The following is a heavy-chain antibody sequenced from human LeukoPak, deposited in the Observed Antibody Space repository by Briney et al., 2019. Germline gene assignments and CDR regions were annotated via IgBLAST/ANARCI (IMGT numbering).Heavy chain of an antibody. V-gene: IGHV4-59*12. CDR1: GGSISTFY. D-gene: IGHD2-15*01. CDR2: IHYSGAT. J-gene: IGHJ4*02. Sequence: SETLSLTCTVSGGSISTFYLSWVRQPPGRGLEWIGYIHYSGATSYNPSLKSRVNISVDTSKNQLSLKVTSVTAADTAVYYCASEWSSFDYWGQGTLVTVSS. CDR3: ASEWSSFDY.